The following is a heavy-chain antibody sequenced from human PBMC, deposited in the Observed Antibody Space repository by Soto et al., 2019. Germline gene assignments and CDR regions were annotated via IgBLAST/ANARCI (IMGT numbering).Heavy chain of an antibody. J-gene: IGHJ2*01. V-gene: IGHV3-73*02. CDR3: TRPAEDRNGDDWFFDL. CDR1: GFTFSGSA. D-gene: IGHD4-17*01. CDR2: IRSNAYSYAT. Sequence: EEQLVESGGGLVQPGGSLQLSCAASGFTFSGSAIHWVRQASGKGLEWVGRIRSNAYSYATGYAASVKGRFTISRDDSKNTAYRQRNRLNNEDTAVYDGTRPAEDRNGDDWFFDLWGRGTLVTVSS.